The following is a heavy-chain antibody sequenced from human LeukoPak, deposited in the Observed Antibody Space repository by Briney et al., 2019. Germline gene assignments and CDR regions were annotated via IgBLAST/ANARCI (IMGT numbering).Heavy chain of an antibody. V-gene: IGHV1-69*13. D-gene: IGHD3-22*01. Sequence: SVKVSCTASGGTFTTYVITWVRKAPGQGLDWMGRIIPIFGTADYAQKFQGRVTITADESTNTAYMEVSSLRFEDTAVYYCARGGGGRGYYYDYWGQGTLVTVSS. CDR1: GGTFTTYV. J-gene: IGHJ4*02. CDR3: ARGGGGRGYYYDY. CDR2: IIPIFGTA.